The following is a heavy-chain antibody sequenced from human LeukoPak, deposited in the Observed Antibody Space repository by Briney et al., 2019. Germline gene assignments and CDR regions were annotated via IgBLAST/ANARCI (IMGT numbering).Heavy chain of an antibody. CDR2: ISAYNGNT. Sequence: ASVKVSCKASGGTFSSYAISWVRQAPGQGLEWMGWISAYNGNTNYAQKLQGRVTMTTDTSTSTAYMELRSLRSDDTAVYYCERDTTLDYWGQGTLVTVSS. V-gene: IGHV1-18*01. D-gene: IGHD1-26*01. CDR3: ERDTTLDY. J-gene: IGHJ4*02. CDR1: GGTFSSYA.